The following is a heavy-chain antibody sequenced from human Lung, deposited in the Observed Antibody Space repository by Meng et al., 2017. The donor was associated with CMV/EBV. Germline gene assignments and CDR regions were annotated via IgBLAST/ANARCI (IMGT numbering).Heavy chain of an antibody. J-gene: IGHJ6*02. CDR2: IWYDGSDT. CDR3: AKDLRGFNTGSNPGGYVMDV. D-gene: IGHD1-1*01. CDR1: GFSFSNYG. Sequence: GESLKISCVASGFSFSNYGLNWVRQAPGKGLEWVAAIWYDGSDTYYIDSVKGRFTISRDNSKNTLHLQMNNLRAEDTAVYYCAKDLRGFNTGSNPGGYVMDVWGRGPTVTVSS. V-gene: IGHV3-33*06.